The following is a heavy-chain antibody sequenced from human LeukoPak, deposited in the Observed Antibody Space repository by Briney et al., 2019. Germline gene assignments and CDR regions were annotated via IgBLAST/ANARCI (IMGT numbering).Heavy chain of an antibody. J-gene: IGHJ4*02. CDR2: IIPIFGTA. V-gene: IGHV1-69*13. CDR3: ARRGLLDILTGYVD. Sequence: WASVKVSCKASGGTFSSYAISWVRQAPGQGLEWMGGIIPIFGTANYAQKFQGRVTITADESTSTAYMELSSLRSEDTAVYYCARRGLLDILTGYVDWGQGTLVTVSS. D-gene: IGHD3-9*01. CDR1: GGTFSSYA.